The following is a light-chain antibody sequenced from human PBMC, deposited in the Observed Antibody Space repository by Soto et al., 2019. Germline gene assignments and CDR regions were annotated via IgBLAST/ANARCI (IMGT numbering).Light chain of an antibody. CDR2: GAS. CDR1: QSVSSNY. CDR3: QQSYSNLWT. V-gene: IGKV3-20*01. J-gene: IGKJ1*01. Sequence: EIVLTQSPGTLSLSPVERATLSCRASQSVSSNYLAWYQQKPGQAPRLLIYGASTRATGIPARFSGSGSGTEFTLTISSLQPEDFATYYCQQSYSNLWTFGHGTKVDIK.